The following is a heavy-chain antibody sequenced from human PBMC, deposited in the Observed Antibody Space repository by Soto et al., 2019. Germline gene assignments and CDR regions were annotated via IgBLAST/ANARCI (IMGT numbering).Heavy chain of an antibody. V-gene: IGHV3-23*01. Sequence: GGSLRLSCAASGFIFSSYAMSWVRQAPGKGLEWVSAISGSGGSTYYADSVKGRFTISRDNSKNTLYLQMNSLRAEDTAVYYCAKGIAAAGTLDYYYGMDVWGQGTTVSVSS. D-gene: IGHD6-13*01. CDR2: ISGSGGST. CDR3: AKGIAAAGTLDYYYGMDV. CDR1: GFIFSSYA. J-gene: IGHJ6*02.